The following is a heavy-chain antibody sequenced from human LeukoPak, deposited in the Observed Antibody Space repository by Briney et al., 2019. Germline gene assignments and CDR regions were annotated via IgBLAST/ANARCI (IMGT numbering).Heavy chain of an antibody. J-gene: IGHJ5*02. CDR1: SDSINSYY. CDR2: IYYSGTT. D-gene: IGHD3-10*01. CDR3: ARVFPSAMVRGVDVGWFDP. V-gene: IGHV4-59*01. Sequence: SETLSLTCTVSSDSINSYYWSWIRQPPGKGLEWIGYIYYSGTTNYNPSLKSRVTISVDTSKNQFSLKLSSVTAADTAVYYCARVFPSAMVRGVDVGWFDPWGQGTLVTVSS.